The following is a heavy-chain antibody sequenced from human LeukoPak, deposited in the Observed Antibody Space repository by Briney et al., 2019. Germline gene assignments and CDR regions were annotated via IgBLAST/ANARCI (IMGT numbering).Heavy chain of an antibody. CDR3: ARAPYSGNYYGEY. V-gene: IGHV3-23*01. CDR1: GFTFSSYA. CDR2: ISGTGTST. D-gene: IGHD1-26*01. Sequence: GGSLRLSCAASGFTFSSYAMSWVRQAPGKGLEWVSAISGTGTSTYYADSVKGRFTISRDNAKNSLYLQMNSLRAEDTAVYFCARAPYSGNYYGEYWGQGAQVTVSS. J-gene: IGHJ4*02.